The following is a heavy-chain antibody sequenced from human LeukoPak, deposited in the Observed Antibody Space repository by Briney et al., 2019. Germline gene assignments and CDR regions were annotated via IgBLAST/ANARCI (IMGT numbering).Heavy chain of an antibody. J-gene: IGHJ5*02. CDR1: GFNLSTSS. D-gene: IGHD2-21*01. Sequence: PGGSLRLSCAASGFNLSTSSMNWARQAPGRGLEWVSSISSSSSYIYHADSVKGRFTISRDNAKNSLYLQMNSLRAEDTAVYYCARGLSPKALIWFDPWGQGTLVTVSS. V-gene: IGHV3-21*01. CDR3: ARGLSPKALIWFDP. CDR2: ISSSSSYI.